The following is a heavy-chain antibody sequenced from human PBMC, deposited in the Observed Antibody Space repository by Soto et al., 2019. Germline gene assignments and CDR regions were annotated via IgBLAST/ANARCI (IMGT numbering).Heavy chain of an antibody. Sequence: GGSLRLSCAASGFTFSSYGMHWVRQAPGKGLEWVAVISYDGSNKYYADSVKGRFTISRDNSKNTLYLQMNSLRAEDTAVYYCAKDRWDCSGGSCYATFDYWGQGTLVTVSS. D-gene: IGHD2-15*01. CDR3: AKDRWDCSGGSCYATFDY. CDR2: ISYDGSNK. V-gene: IGHV3-30*18. CDR1: GFTFSSYG. J-gene: IGHJ4*02.